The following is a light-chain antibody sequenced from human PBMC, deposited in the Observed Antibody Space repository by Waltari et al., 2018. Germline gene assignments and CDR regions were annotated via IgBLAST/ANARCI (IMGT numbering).Light chain of an antibody. Sequence: QSALTQPPSVSGSPGTSLTIPCPGTSNDFGSYTLASWYQQPPGKAPKFIIYEVNRRPSGLSSRFSGSKSGNTASLTISGLQAEDEADYFCCSYAGVTTFYVFGTGTRVTVL. CDR3: CSYAGVTTFYV. V-gene: IGLV2-23*02. J-gene: IGLJ1*01. CDR2: EVN. CDR1: SNDFGSYTL.